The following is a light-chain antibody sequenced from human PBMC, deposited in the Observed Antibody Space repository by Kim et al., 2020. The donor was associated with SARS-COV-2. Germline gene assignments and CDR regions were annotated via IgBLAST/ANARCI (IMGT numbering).Light chain of an antibody. Sequence: QSALTQPPSVSGSPGQSVTISCTGTSSDVGSYNRVSWYQQPPGTAPKLMIYEVSNRPSGVPDRFSGSKSGNTASLTISGLQAEGEADYYCCSFTTSTTYVFGTGTKVTVL. CDR2: EVS. CDR3: CSFTTSTTYV. V-gene: IGLV2-18*02. J-gene: IGLJ1*01. CDR1: SSDVGSYNR.